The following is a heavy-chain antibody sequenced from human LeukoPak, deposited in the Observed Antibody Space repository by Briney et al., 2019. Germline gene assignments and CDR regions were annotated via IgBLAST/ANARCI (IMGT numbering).Heavy chain of an antibody. CDR2: ISDRCSRT. V-gene: IGHV3-23*01. D-gene: IGHD3-22*01. CDR1: GITLSNYG. CDR3: AKRGVVIRVILVGFHKEAYYFDS. J-gene: IGHJ4*02. Sequence: GGSLRLSCAVSGITLSNYGKNWVRQPPGKGLELVGGISDRCSRTNDADTVKGRFTISTDHPKNTLYLQMNSMRAEDTAWYFCAKRGVVIRVILVGFHKEAYYFDSWGQGALVTVSS.